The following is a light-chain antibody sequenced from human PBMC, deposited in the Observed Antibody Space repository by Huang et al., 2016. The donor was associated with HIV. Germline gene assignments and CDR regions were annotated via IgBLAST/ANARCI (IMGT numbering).Light chain of an antibody. CDR1: QSIGSY. J-gene: IGKJ1*01. Sequence: EIVLTQSPATLSLSPGEGATLSCRASQSIGSYLAWYQQRPGQAPRLLIYDASIRATSIPARFSGRGSGTDFTLTISSLEPEDFAVYYCQQRNNWPPWTFGQGTKVELK. CDR3: QQRNNWPPWT. V-gene: IGKV3-11*01. CDR2: DAS.